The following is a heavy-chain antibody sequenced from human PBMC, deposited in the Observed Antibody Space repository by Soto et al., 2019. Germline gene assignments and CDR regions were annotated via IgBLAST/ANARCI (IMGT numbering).Heavy chain of an antibody. J-gene: IGHJ3*02. D-gene: IGHD7-27*01. CDR2: IYSGGST. CDR3: ARAGDAFDI. CDR1: GFTVSSNY. Sequence: EVQLVETGGGLIQPGGSLRLSCAASGFTVSSNYMSWVRQAPGKGLEWVSVIYSGGSTYYGDSVKGRYTISRDNSKNTVYLQMNSVRAEDTAVYYCARAGDAFDIWGQGTMVTVSS. V-gene: IGHV3-53*02.